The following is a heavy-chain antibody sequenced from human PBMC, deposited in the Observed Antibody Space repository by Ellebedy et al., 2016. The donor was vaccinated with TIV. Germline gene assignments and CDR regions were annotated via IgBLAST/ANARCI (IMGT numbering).Heavy chain of an antibody. CDR2: ISTSVGST. Sequence: AASVKVSCKTSGYTFITNNIHWARQAPGQGLEWMGTISTSVGSTSYAQRFQGRLTVTRDTSASTVYMDLSSLTSEDTAVYYCARDFHNYNYGDHWGQGTLVTVSS. CDR3: ARDFHNYNYGDH. CDR1: GYTFITNN. V-gene: IGHV1-46*01. J-gene: IGHJ4*02. D-gene: IGHD1-1*01.